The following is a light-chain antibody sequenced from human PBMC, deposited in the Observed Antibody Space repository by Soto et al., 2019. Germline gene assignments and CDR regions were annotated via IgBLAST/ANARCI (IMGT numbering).Light chain of an antibody. CDR1: SSDVGGYNY. CDR2: DVS. CDR3: CSYAGSYTLV. J-gene: IGLJ2*01. V-gene: IGLV2-11*01. Sequence: QSALTQPRSVSGSPGQSVTISCTGTSSDVGGYNYVSWYQQHPGKAPKLMIYDVSKRPSGVPDRFSGSKFGNMASLTISGLQAEDEADYYCCSYAGSYTLVFGGGTKLTVL.